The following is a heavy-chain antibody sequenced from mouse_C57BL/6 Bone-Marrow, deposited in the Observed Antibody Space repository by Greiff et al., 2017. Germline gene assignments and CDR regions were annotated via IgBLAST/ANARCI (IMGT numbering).Heavy chain of an antibody. Sequence: QVQLQQSGPGLVQPSQSLSITCTVSGFSLTSYGVHWVRQSPGKGLEWLGVIWRGGSTDYNAAFMSRLSITKDNSKSQVFFKMNSLQADDTAIYYCAKNSAYYSNFHWYFDVWGTGTTVTVSS. D-gene: IGHD2-5*01. CDR1: GFSLTSYG. CDR2: IWRGGST. J-gene: IGHJ1*03. V-gene: IGHV2-5*01. CDR3: AKNSAYYSNFHWYFDV.